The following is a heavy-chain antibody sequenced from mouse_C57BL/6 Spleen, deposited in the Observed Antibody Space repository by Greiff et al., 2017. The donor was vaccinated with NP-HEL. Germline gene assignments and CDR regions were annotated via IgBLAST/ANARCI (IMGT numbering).Heavy chain of an antibody. D-gene: IGHD2-4*01. J-gene: IGHJ4*01. CDR3: ARRRIYDDYDAGYAMDY. CDR1: GYTFTGYW. CDR2: ILPGSGST. Sequence: VQLQESGAELMKPGASVKLSCKATGYTFTGYWIEWVKQRPGHGLEWIGEILPGSGSTNYNEKFKGKATFTADTSSNTAYMQLSSLTTEDSAIYDCARRRIYDDYDAGYAMDYWGQGTSVTVSS. V-gene: IGHV1-9*01.